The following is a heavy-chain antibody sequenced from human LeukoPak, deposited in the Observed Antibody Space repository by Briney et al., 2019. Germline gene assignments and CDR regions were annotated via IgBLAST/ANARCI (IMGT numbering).Heavy chain of an antibody. CDR1: GYSFTSYW. J-gene: IGHJ4*02. D-gene: IGHD6-13*01. V-gene: IGHV5-51*01. CDR2: IYPGDSDT. Sequence: GESLKISCKGSGYSFTSYWIGWVRQMPGKGLEWMGIIYPGDSDTRYSPSFQGQVTTSADKSISTAYLQWSSLKASDTAMYYCARRGIAAAGVDYFDYWGQGTLVTVSS. CDR3: ARRGIAAAGVDYFDY.